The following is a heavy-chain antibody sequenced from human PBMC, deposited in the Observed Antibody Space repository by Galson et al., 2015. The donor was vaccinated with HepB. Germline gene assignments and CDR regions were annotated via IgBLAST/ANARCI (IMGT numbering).Heavy chain of an antibody. CDR2: IWFDGSNK. V-gene: IGHV3-33*01. Sequence: LRLSCAASEFTLSTYGMHWVRQAPGKGLEWVAVIWFDGSNKYYADSVKGRFTISRDNSKNTLYLQMNSLRAEDTAVYYCARGYYDSYYYYGMDVWGQGTTVTVSS. CDR1: EFTLSTYG. CDR3: ARGYYDSYYYYGMDV. J-gene: IGHJ6*02. D-gene: IGHD3-22*01.